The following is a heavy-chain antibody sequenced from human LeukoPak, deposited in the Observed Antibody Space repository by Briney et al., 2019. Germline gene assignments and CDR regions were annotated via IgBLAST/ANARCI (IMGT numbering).Heavy chain of an antibody. J-gene: IGHJ4*02. CDR3: ASWGSHYNWNDASHY. V-gene: IGHV3-11*06. Sequence: GGSLRLSCAASGFTFSDYYMSWIRQAPGKGLEWVSYISSSSSYTNYADSVEGRFTISRDNAKNSLYLQMNSLRAEDTAVYYCASWGSHYNWNDASHYWGQGTLVTVSS. D-gene: IGHD1-20*01. CDR1: GFTFSDYY. CDR2: ISSSSSYT.